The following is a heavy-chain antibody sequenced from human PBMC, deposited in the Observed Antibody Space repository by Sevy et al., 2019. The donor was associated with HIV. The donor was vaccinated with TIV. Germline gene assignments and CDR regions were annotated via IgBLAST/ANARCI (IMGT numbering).Heavy chain of an antibody. CDR2: IDLSDSYT. J-gene: IGHJ3*02. V-gene: IGHV5-10-1*01. D-gene: IGHD5-12*01. CDR3: ARVRRWLQLGVDGLDI. Sequence: GESLKISCKGSGYSFTSYWISWVRQMPGKGLEWMGRIDLSDSYTNYSPSFQGHVTISDDKSISTAYLQWSSLKASDTAMYYCARVRRWLQLGVDGLDIWGQGTMVTVSS. CDR1: GYSFTSYW.